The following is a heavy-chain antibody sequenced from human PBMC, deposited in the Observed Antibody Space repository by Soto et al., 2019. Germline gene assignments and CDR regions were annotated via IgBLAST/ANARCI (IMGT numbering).Heavy chain of an antibody. CDR3: AKGDYYDSSGPGYYYYGMDV. Sequence: GGSLRLSCAASGFTFSSYGMHWVRQAPGKGLEWVAVISYDGSNKYYADSVKGRFTISRDNSKNTLYLQMNSLRAEDTAVYYCAKGDYYDSSGPGYYYYGMDVWGQGTTVTVSS. CDR1: GFTFSSYG. CDR2: ISYDGSNK. D-gene: IGHD3-22*01. J-gene: IGHJ6*02. V-gene: IGHV3-30*18.